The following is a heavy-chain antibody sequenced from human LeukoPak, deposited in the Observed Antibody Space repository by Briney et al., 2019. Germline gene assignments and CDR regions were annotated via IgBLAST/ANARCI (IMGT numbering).Heavy chain of an antibody. V-gene: IGHV4-39*01. Sequence: SETLSLTCIVSGGSISSTTYYWGWIRQPPGKGLEWIGAIHYSGSTYYNPSLKSRVTLSVDTSKNQFSLKLSSVTAADTAVYYCARRDYGDYFDYWGQGTLVTVSS. D-gene: IGHD4-17*01. J-gene: IGHJ4*02. CDR1: GGSISSTTYY. CDR3: ARRDYGDYFDY. CDR2: IHYSGST.